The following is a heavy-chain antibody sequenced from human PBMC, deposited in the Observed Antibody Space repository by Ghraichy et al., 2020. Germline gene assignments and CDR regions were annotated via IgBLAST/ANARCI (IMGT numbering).Heavy chain of an antibody. CDR2: ISSDGSQI. J-gene: IGHJ2*01. CDR3: SREIWGTQYFDV. D-gene: IGHD7-27*01. CDR1: GFTFSTYA. Sequence: GGSLRLSCAASGFTFSTYAMHWVRQAPGKGLEWMAVISSDGSQIRYADYVKGRFTISRDNSKNTLYLHMNSLGTEDTAVYFCSREIWGTQYFDVWGRGTLVTVSS. V-gene: IGHV3-30-3*01.